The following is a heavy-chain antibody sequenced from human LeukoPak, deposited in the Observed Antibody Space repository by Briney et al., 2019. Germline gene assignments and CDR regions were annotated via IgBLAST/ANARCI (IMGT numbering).Heavy chain of an antibody. CDR3: ARDTRRAAYYYDSSGYAFDY. Sequence: PGGSLRLSCAASGFMFSSYEMNWVRQAPGKGLEWVSYISSSGSTIYYADSVKGRFTISRDNAKNSLYLQMNSLRAEDTAVYYCARDTRRAAYYYDSSGYAFDYWGQGTLVTVSS. CDR2: ISSSGSTI. D-gene: IGHD3-22*01. CDR1: GFMFSSYE. V-gene: IGHV3-48*03. J-gene: IGHJ4*02.